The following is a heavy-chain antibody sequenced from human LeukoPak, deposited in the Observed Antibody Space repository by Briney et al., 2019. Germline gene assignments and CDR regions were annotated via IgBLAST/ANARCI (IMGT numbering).Heavy chain of an antibody. V-gene: IGHV1-18*01. CDR1: GYTFTSYG. Sequence: ASVKVSCKASGYTFTSYGFAWLRQAPGQGLQWIGWIIGYNDNTDYAEAFQGRVTMTTSRSTKTAFMELRRLKSDDTAVYYCAKDRVPYTWGGVSANRNAFDVWGQGTVVTVSS. J-gene: IGHJ3*01. CDR3: AKDRVPYTWGGVSANRNAFDV. D-gene: IGHD3-16*01. CDR2: IIGYNDNT.